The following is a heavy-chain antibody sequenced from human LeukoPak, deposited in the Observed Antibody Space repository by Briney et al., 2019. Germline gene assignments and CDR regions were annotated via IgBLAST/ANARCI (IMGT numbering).Heavy chain of an antibody. Sequence: PGRSLRLSCAASGLTFSTFAMNWVRQAPGKGLECVALIWYDASNKYYADSVKGRFTISRDNSKNTVYLQMNSLRAEDTAVYYCARTRFCGRTGGYGDSDSWGQGALVTVSS. CDR2: IWYDASNK. V-gene: IGHV3-33*08. CDR1: GLTFSTFA. D-gene: IGHD2-2*01. CDR3: ARTRFCGRTGGYGDSDS. J-gene: IGHJ4*02.